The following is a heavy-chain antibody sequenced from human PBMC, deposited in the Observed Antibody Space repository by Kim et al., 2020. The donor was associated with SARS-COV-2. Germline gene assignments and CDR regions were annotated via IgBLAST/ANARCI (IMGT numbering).Heavy chain of an antibody. V-gene: IGHV3-30*18. CDR2: ISYDGSNK. CDR1: GFTFSSYG. J-gene: IGHJ4*02. Sequence: GGSLRLSCAASGFTFSSYGMYWVRQAPGKGLEWVAVISYDGSNKYYADSVKGRFTISRDNSKNTLYLQMNSLRAEDTAVYYCAKDFTGWLQFLSSLGLPDYWGQGTLVTVSS. D-gene: IGHD5-12*01. CDR3: AKDFTGWLQFLSSLGLPDY.